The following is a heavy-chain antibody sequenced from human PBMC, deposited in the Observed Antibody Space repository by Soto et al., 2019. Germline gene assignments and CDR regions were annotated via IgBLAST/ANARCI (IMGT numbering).Heavy chain of an antibody. CDR2: IYHSGST. Sequence: SETLSLTYAVSGGSISSGGYSWSWIRQPPGKGLEWIGYIYHSGSTYYNPSLESRVTISVDRSKNQFYLKLSSVTAADTAVYYCARGQVVAAQHWGQGTLVTVSS. V-gene: IGHV4-30-2*01. J-gene: IGHJ4*02. CDR1: GGSISSGGYS. D-gene: IGHD2-15*01. CDR3: ARGQVVAAQH.